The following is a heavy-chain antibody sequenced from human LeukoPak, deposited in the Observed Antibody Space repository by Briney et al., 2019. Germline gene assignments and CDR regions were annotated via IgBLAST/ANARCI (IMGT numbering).Heavy chain of an antibody. J-gene: IGHJ6*03. V-gene: IGHV1-2*06. CDR2: INPNSGGP. D-gene: IGHD5-18*01. Sequence: GASVKVSCKASGYTFTGYYMHWVRQAPGKGLEWMGRINPNSGGPNYEQKFQGRVTMTRDTSISTAYMELSRLRSDDTAVYYCAREKRYSYGPWYHYMDVWGKGTTVTVSS. CDR3: AREKRYSYGPWYHYMDV. CDR1: GYTFTGYY.